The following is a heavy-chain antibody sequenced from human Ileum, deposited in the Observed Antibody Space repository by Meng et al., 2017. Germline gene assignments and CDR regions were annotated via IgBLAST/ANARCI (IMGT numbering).Heavy chain of an antibody. CDR1: GVTFSSYA. J-gene: IGHJ4*02. D-gene: IGHD5-24*01. Sequence: GGSLRLSCAASGVTFSSYAMSWVRQAPGKGLEWVSGISKSGGSTYYADSVKGRFTISRDNSKNTLYLQMNSLRAEDKAVYYCAKARVMATKNYYFDYWGQGTLVTVSS. CDR2: ISKSGGST. V-gene: IGHV3-23*01. CDR3: AKARVMATKNYYFDY.